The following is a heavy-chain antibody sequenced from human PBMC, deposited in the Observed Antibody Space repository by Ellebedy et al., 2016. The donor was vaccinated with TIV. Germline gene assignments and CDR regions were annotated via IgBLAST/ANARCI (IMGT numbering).Heavy chain of an antibody. CDR3: ARGPILWFGELLDY. V-gene: IGHV1-3*01. D-gene: IGHD3-10*01. Sequence: AASVKASCKALGYTFTSYAMHWVRQAPGQRLEWMGWINAGNGNTKYSQNFQGRVTITRDTSASTDYMELSSLRSEATAVYYCARGPILWFGELLDYWGQGTLVTVSS. CDR1: GYTFTSYA. J-gene: IGHJ4*02. CDR2: INAGNGNT.